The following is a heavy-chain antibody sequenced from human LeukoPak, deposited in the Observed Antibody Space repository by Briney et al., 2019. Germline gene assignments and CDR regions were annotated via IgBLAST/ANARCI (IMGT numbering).Heavy chain of an antibody. CDR1: GFTFNTYG. J-gene: IGHJ4*02. CDR3: ARHGYSGYGGFDY. D-gene: IGHD5-12*01. Sequence: GGSLRLSCAASGFTFNTYGLHWVRQAPGKGLEWVAFIRYNGNDNYYTDSVKGRFTISRDNSKNTLYLQMNSLRAEDTAVYYCARHGYSGYGGFDYWGQGTLVTVSS. V-gene: IGHV3-30*02. CDR2: IRYNGNDN.